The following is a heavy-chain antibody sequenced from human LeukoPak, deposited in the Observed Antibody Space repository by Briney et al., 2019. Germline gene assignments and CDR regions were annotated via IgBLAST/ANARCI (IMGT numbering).Heavy chain of an antibody. CDR3: ARDVDTAILYFDY. D-gene: IGHD5-18*01. Sequence: GASVKVSCKASGGTFSSYAISWVRQAPGQGLEWVGGIIPILATANYAQKFQGRVTITADESTSTAYMELSSLRSEDTAVYLCARDVDTAILYFDYWGQGTLVTVSS. J-gene: IGHJ4*02. CDR1: GGTFSSYA. CDR2: IIPILATA. V-gene: IGHV1-69*13.